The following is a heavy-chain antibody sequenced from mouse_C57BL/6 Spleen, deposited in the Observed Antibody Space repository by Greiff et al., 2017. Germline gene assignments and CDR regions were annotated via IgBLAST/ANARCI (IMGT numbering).Heavy chain of an antibody. D-gene: IGHD1-1*01. CDR3: ARDTGSSYPYYYAMDY. Sequence: EVHLVESEGGLVQPGSSMKLSCTASGFTFSDYYMAWVRQVPEKGLEWVANINYDGSSTYYLDSLKSRFIISRDNAKNILYLQMSSLKSEDTATYYCARDTGSSYPYYYAMDYWGQGTSVTVSS. CDR2: INYDGSST. CDR1: GFTFSDYY. J-gene: IGHJ4*01. V-gene: IGHV5-16*01.